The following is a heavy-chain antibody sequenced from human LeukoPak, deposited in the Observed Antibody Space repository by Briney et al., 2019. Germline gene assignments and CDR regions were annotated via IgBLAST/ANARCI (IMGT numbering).Heavy chain of an antibody. D-gene: IGHD2-15*01. CDR1: GGSISSSAW. Sequence: PSGTLSLTCAVSGGSISSSAWWSWVRQPPGKGLEWIGEVYHSGSTNYNPSLKSRVTISVDTSKNQFSLKVTSVTAADTAVYYCARDTRSGGSHCKDYWGQGTLVTVSS. CDR3: ARDTRSGGSHCKDY. CDR2: VYHSGST. J-gene: IGHJ4*02. V-gene: IGHV4-4*02.